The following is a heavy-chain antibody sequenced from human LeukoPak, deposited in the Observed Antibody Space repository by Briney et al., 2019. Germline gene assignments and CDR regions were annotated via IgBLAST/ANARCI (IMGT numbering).Heavy chain of an antibody. CDR2: ISTGGTYI. V-gene: IGHV3-21*01. Sequence: GGSLRLSCAASGFTFSTYYMNWVRQAPGKGLEWVSSISTGGTYIYYADSVKGRFTISRDNAQNSLYLQMNSLSAEGTAVYYCAREAGGFDYWGQGTLVTVSS. J-gene: IGHJ4*02. D-gene: IGHD3-10*01. CDR3: AREAGGFDY. CDR1: GFTFSTYY.